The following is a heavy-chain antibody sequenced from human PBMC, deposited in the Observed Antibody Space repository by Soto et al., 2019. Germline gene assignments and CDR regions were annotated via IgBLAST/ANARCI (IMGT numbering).Heavy chain of an antibody. CDR2: INAGNGNT. D-gene: IGHD2-21*02. CDR1: GYTFSSFA. J-gene: IGHJ3*02. CDR3: ARDAYGGGGACYDFDI. V-gene: IGHV1-3*01. Sequence: QVHLVQSGAEVKKPGASVKVSCEASGYTFSSFAMHWVRQAPGQRLEWMGRINAGNGNTKYSQKFQGRVNFNRDTSARKAYLELSNLGSEDTAVYYCARDAYGGGGACYDFDIWGQGTMVTVSS.